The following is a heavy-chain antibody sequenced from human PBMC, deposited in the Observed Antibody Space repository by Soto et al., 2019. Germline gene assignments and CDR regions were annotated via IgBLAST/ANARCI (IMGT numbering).Heavy chain of an antibody. Sequence: QVQLVESGGGVVQPGRSLRLSCAASGFTFSSYGMHWVRQAPGKGLEWVAVIWYDGRNKYYADSVKGRFTISRDNSKNTLYLKMNSLRAEDKAVYYSARLSYSSSWYWFDPWGQGTLVTVSS. CDR2: IWYDGRNK. J-gene: IGHJ5*02. CDR1: GFTFSSYG. CDR3: ARLSYSSSWYWFDP. V-gene: IGHV3-33*01. D-gene: IGHD6-13*01.